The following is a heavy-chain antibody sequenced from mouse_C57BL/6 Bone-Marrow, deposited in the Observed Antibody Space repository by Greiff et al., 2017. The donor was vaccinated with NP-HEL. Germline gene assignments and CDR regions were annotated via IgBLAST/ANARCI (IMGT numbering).Heavy chain of an antibody. CDR1: GYSFTGYY. CDR2: INPSTGGT. J-gene: IGHJ2*01. D-gene: IGHD1-1*01. Sequence: VQLKQSGPELVKPGASVKISCKASGYSFTGYYMNWVKQSPEKSLEWIGEINPSTGGTTYNQKFKAKATLTVDKSSSTAYMQLKSLTSEDSAVYYCARGYTVVDYFDYWGQGTTLTVSS. V-gene: IGHV1-42*01. CDR3: ARGYTVVDYFDY.